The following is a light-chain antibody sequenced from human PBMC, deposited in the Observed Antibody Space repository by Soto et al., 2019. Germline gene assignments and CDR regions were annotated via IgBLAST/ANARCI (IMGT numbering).Light chain of an antibody. Sequence: QAVVTQPPSASGTPGQRVTISCSGSTSNIGRNSVFWYQHFPGTAPKLLIYDNDRFSISRSGTSASLAIGGLRSEDEADYYCASWDDSLTSVVFGGGTKLIVL. J-gene: IGLJ3*02. CDR1: TSNIGRNS. V-gene: IGLV1-47*01. CDR3: ASWDDSLTSVV.